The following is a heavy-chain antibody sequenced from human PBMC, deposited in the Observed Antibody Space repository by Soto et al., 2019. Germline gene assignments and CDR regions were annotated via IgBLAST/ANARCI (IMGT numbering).Heavy chain of an antibody. CDR1: GFSLSTVGMH. D-gene: IGHD4-4*01. J-gene: IGHJ4*02. CDR2: IDWDDDK. CDR3: ARMTTTHSFAF. V-gene: IGHV2-70*04. Sequence: SGPTLVNPTQTLTLTCTFSGFSLSTVGMHVSWIRQPPGKALEWLARIDWDDDKWYSPSLETRLTISKDTSKNRVVLTMTSMDPVDTATYYCARMTTTHSFAFWGQGTLVTVSS.